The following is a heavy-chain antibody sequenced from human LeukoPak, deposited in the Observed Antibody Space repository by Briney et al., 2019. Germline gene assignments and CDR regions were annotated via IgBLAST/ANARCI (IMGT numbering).Heavy chain of an antibody. CDR1: GFTFDDYA. CDR3: AKERGARFDY. J-gene: IGHJ4*02. D-gene: IGHD5-12*01. CDR2: ISWNSGSI. Sequence: GGSLRLSCAASGFTFDDYAMHWVRQAPGKGLEWVSGISWNSGSIGYADSVKGRFTISRDNAKNSLYLQMNSLRAEDTALYYCAKERGARFDYWGQGTLVTVSS. V-gene: IGHV3-9*01.